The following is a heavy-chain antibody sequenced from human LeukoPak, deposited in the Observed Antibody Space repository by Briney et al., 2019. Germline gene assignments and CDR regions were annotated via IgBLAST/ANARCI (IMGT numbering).Heavy chain of an antibody. CDR3: AKWVHGGAGALDI. CDR1: GFTFDDYA. J-gene: IGHJ3*02. V-gene: IGHV3-9*01. CDR2: ISWNSGSI. D-gene: IGHD3-10*01. Sequence: GGSLRLSCAASGFTFDDYAMHWVRQAPGKGLEWVSGISWNSGSIGYADSVKGRFTISRDNAKNSLYLQMNSLRAEDTALYYCAKWVHGGAGALDIWGQGTMVTVSS.